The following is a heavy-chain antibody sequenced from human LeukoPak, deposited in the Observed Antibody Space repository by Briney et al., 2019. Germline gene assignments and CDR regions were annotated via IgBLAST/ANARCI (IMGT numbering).Heavy chain of an antibody. V-gene: IGHV3-43D*03. D-gene: IGHD3-3*01. Sequence: GGSLRLSCAASGFTSDDYAMHWVRQAPGKGLEWVSLISWDGGSTYYADSVKGRFTISRDNSKNSLYLQMNSLRAEDTALYYCAKGGYYDFWSGYPNGYFQHWGQGTLVTVSS. CDR3: AKGGYYDFWSGYPNGYFQH. J-gene: IGHJ1*01. CDR1: GFTSDDYA. CDR2: ISWDGGST.